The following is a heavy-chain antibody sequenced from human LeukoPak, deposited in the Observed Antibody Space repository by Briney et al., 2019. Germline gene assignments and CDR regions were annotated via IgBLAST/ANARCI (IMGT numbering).Heavy chain of an antibody. CDR3: ARALYSSSSGADY. CDR1: GGSISSSSSYY. Sequence: PSETLSLTCTVSGGSISSSSSYYWGWIRQPPGKGLEWIGEINHSGSTNYNPSLKSRVTISVDTSKNQFSLKLSSVTAADTAVYYCARALYSSSSGADYWGQGTLVTVSS. D-gene: IGHD6-6*01. V-gene: IGHV4-39*07. J-gene: IGHJ4*02. CDR2: INHSGST.